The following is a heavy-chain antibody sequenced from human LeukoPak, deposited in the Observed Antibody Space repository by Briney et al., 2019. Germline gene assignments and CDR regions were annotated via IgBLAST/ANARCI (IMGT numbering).Heavy chain of an antibody. Sequence: GGSLRLSCAASGFTFSSYAMSWVRQAPGGGLEWVSAISGSGGSTYYADSVKGRFTISRDNSKNTLYLQMNSLRAEDTAVYYCAKELGYCSGGSCYGGAFDIWGQGTVVTVSS. CDR3: AKELGYCSGGSCYGGAFDI. D-gene: IGHD2-15*01. J-gene: IGHJ3*02. CDR2: ISGSGGST. V-gene: IGHV3-23*01. CDR1: GFTFSSYA.